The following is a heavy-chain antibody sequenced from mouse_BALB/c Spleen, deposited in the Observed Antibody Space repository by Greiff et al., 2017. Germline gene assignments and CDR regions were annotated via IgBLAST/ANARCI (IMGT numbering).Heavy chain of an antibody. CDR3: ARGYYYGSRAMDY. V-gene: IGHV2-2*02. CDR2: IWSGGST. Sequence: VMLVESGPGLVQPSQSLSITCTVSGFSLTSYGVHWVRQSPGKGLEWLGVIWSGGSTDYNAAFISRLSISKDNSKSQVFFKMNSLQANDTAIYYCARGYYYGSRAMDYWGQGTSVTVSS. J-gene: IGHJ4*01. D-gene: IGHD1-1*01. CDR1: GFSLTSYG.